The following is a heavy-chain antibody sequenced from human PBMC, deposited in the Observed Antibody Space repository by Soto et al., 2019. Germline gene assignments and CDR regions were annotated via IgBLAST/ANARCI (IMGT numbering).Heavy chain of an antibody. CDR1: GYTFTTYT. Sequence: GSSVKVSCKASGYTFTTYTIHWVRQAPGQGLEWMGWINTGNGNTKYSQKFQGTVTIVRYTSAKTAYMELSSLKSDDTAMYYCARETFSCFEPWGQGTLVTVSS. CDR2: INTGNGNT. V-gene: IGHV1-3*04. J-gene: IGHJ5*02. CDR3: ARETFSCFEP.